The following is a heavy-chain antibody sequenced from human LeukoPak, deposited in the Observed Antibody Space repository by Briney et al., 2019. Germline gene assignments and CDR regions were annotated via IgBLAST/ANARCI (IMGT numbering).Heavy chain of an antibody. Sequence: SGTLSLTCTVSGGSISSYYWSWIRQPPGKGLEWIGYIYYSGSTNYNPSLKSRVTISVDTSKNQFSLKLSSVTAADTAVYYCAREGGIAAAGIFDYWGQGTLVTVSS. CDR2: IYYSGST. V-gene: IGHV4-59*01. D-gene: IGHD6-13*01. CDR1: GGSISSYY. J-gene: IGHJ4*02. CDR3: AREGGIAAAGIFDY.